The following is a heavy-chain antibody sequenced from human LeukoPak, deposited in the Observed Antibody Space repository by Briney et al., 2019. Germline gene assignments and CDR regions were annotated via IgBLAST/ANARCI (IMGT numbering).Heavy chain of an antibody. J-gene: IGHJ4*02. CDR1: GLIVSSNY. V-gene: IGHV3-53*01. CDR3: ARDPSRGLYYFDH. CDR2: IYSGGSI. D-gene: IGHD3/OR15-3a*01. Sequence: GGSLRLSCAASGLIVSSNYMSWVRQAPGRGLEWVSVIYSGGSIYYADSVKGRFTISRDNSKNTLYLQMNSLRAEDTAVYYCARDPSRGLYYFDHWGQGTLVTVSS.